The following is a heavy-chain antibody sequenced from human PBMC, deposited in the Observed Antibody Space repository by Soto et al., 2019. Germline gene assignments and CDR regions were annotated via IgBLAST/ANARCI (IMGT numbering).Heavy chain of an antibody. CDR1: GGSISGTDYY. D-gene: IGHD2-2*01. J-gene: IGHJ3*02. CDR2: IFYTGNA. Sequence: QVQLQESGPGLVKPSQTLYLSCDVSGGSISGTDYYWSWIRQLPGKGLEWIGYIFYTGNAYYNPSLKSRLALSVDTSTNHFSLSLNSVTAADTAVYYGARVGIASSDALDIWGHGTRVTVSS. CDR3: ARVGIASSDALDI. V-gene: IGHV4-31*11.